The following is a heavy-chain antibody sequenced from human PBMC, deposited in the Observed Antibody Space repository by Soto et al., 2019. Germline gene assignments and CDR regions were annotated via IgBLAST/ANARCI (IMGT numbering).Heavy chain of an antibody. CDR1: GFTFSSFA. CDR2: ITGSGDAT. J-gene: IGHJ5*02. CDR3: ASGLVGYCSSSSCHAYRFDP. Sequence: EVQLLESGGGLVQPGGSLRLSFAASGFTFSSFAMSWVRQAPGKGLEWVSAITGSGDATFYADSVRGRFTISRDNSKNTLYLQMNSLGAEDTALYYCASGLVGYCSSSSCHAYRFDPWGQGTLVTASS. V-gene: IGHV3-23*01. D-gene: IGHD2-2*01.